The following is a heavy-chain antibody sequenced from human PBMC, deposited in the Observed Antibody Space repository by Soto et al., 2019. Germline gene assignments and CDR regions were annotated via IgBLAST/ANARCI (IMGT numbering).Heavy chain of an antibody. V-gene: IGHV5-51*01. D-gene: IGHD5-18*01. J-gene: IGHJ6*02. CDR1: GYSFTSYW. CDR2: IYPGDSDT. Sequence: EVQLVQSGAEVKKPGESLKISCKGFGYSFTSYWIGWVRQMPGKGLEWMGIIYPGDSDTRYSPSFQGQVTISADKSISTAYLQWSSLKASDTAMYYCARQNTYGSFYYYATDVWGQGTTVTVCS. CDR3: ARQNTYGSFYYYATDV.